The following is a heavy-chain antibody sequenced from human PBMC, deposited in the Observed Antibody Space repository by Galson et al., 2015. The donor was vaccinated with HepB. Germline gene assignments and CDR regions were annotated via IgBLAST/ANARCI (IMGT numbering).Heavy chain of an antibody. Sequence: FQRLSCAASGFTFSYYAMAWVRQAPGKGLEWISAITPSGDNTYSADSMKGRFFISRDNSQNTLFLQMNSLRADDTAIYFCAKVFPEKTDGWYRQALYYFDSWGQGTRVTVSS. CDR3: AKVFPEKTDGWYRQALYYFDS. D-gene: IGHD6-19*01. V-gene: IGHV3-23*01. CDR1: GFTFSYYA. CDR2: ITPSGDNT. J-gene: IGHJ4*02.